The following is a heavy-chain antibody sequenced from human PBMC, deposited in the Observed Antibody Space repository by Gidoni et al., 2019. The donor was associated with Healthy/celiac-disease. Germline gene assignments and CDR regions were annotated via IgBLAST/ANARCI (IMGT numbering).Heavy chain of an antibody. V-gene: IGHV3-30-3*01. Sequence: QVQLVESGGGVVQPGRSLRLSCAASGFTFSSYAMHWVRQAPGKGLEWVAVISYDGSNKYYADSVKGRFTISRDNSKNTLYLQMNSLRAEDTAVYYCARDTTAMVRAFDYWGQGTLVTVSS. J-gene: IGHJ4*02. CDR2: ISYDGSNK. CDR3: ARDTTAMVRAFDY. CDR1: GFTFSSYA. D-gene: IGHD5-18*01.